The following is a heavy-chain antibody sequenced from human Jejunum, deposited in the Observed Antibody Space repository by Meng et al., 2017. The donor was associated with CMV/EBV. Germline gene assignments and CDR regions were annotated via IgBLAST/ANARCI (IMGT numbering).Heavy chain of an antibody. V-gene: IGHV3-11*01. Sequence: QAQLVESGGGLVKPGGSLRLSCVASGFTFSYYHMSWIRQAPGKGLECVSYITGSGDTVYYTDSLKGRVSISRDNSKNELYLQMNSLRVDDTAVYYCAREFYSRLDYWGQGNLVTVSS. J-gene: IGHJ4*02. CDR1: GFTFSYYH. CDR3: AREFYSRLDY. D-gene: IGHD5-18*01. CDR2: ITGSGDTV.